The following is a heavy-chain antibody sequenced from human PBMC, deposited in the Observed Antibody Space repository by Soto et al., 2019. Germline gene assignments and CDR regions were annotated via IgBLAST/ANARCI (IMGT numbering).Heavy chain of an antibody. CDR1: GGSISSGGYY. V-gene: IGHV4-31*03. Sequence: QVQLQESGPGLVKPSQTLSLTCTVSGGSISSGGYYWSWIRQHPGKGLAWIGYIYYSGSTYYNPSLKSRVTISVDTSKNQCSLKLSSVTAADTAVYYCARATKHIVVVTAIAFDYWGQGTLVTVSS. CDR2: IYYSGST. D-gene: IGHD2-21*02. J-gene: IGHJ4*02. CDR3: ARATKHIVVVTAIAFDY.